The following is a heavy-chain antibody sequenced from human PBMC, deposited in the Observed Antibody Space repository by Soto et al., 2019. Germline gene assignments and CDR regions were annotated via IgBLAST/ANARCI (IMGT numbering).Heavy chain of an antibody. Sequence: GSLRLSCAVYGGSFSGYYWSWIRQPPGKGLEWIGEINHSGSTNYNPSLKSRVTISVDTSKNQFSLKLSSVTAADTAVYYCALSSWYHYFDYWGQGTLVTVSS. CDR3: ALSSWYHYFDY. CDR2: INHSGST. D-gene: IGHD6-13*01. CDR1: GGSFSGYY. V-gene: IGHV4-34*01. J-gene: IGHJ4*02.